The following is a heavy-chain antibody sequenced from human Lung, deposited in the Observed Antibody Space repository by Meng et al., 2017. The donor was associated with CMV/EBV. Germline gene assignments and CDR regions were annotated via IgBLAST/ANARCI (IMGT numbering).Heavy chain of an antibody. D-gene: IGHD1-26*01. Sequence: EVQLLESGGGLVQPGGSLRLSCAASGFSLSHNAMSWVRQAPGKGLEWVSAIEGSNDSTHYADSVKGRFAISRDASTNTLYLQMNNLRAEDTAIYYCAKDIFRWAFDYWGHGTLVTVSS. CDR3: AKDIFRWAFDY. CDR1: GFSLSHNA. J-gene: IGHJ4*01. CDR2: IEGSNDST. V-gene: IGHV3-23*01.